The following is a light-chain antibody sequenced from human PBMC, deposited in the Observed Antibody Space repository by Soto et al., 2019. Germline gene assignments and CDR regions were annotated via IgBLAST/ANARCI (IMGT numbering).Light chain of an antibody. V-gene: IGKV3-20*01. Sequence: ETVLTQSPGTLSLSPGERATLSCRASQTIRSNYLAWYRQTPGQAPRLLIYRASNRPTGIADRFSGSGSGTDFTLIISRLEPEDFALYYCQQYGSSPWTFGQGTKVEIK. CDR3: QQYGSSPWT. CDR1: QTIRSNY. J-gene: IGKJ1*01. CDR2: RAS.